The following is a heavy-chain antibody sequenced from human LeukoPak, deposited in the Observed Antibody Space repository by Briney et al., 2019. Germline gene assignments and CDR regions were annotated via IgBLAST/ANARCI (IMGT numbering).Heavy chain of an antibody. CDR2: ISYDGSNK. D-gene: IGHD2-2*01. Sequence: GGSLRLSCAASGFTFSSYGMHWVRQAPGKGLEWVAVISYDGSNKYFADSVKGRFTISRDNSKNTVYLQMNSLRAEDTAVFYCAKDSFRDIGYCSSTSCSAGMDVWGQGTLVTVSS. CDR1: GFTFSSYG. V-gene: IGHV3-30*18. J-gene: IGHJ4*02. CDR3: AKDSFRDIGYCSSTSCSAGMDV.